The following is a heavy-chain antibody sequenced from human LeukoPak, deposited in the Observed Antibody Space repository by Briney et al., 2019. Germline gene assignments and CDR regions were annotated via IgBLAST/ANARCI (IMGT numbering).Heavy chain of an antibody. J-gene: IGHJ4*02. V-gene: IGHV5-51*01. Sequence: GESLKISCKGFGYTFTSYWIGWVRQMPGKGLEWMGIFYPGDSDTRYSPSFQGQITISAAKCISTAYLQWGSLKASDTAMYYCARVNDGHSDYWGQGTLVTVSS. CDR2: FYPGDSDT. D-gene: IGHD1-1*01. CDR3: ARVNDGHSDY. CDR1: GYTFTSYW.